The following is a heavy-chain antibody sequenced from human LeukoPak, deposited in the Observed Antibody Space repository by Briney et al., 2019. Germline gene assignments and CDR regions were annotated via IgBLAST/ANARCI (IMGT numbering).Heavy chain of an antibody. D-gene: IGHD4-17*01. Sequence: SETLSLTCTVSGGSITNYYWSWIRQPPGKGLEWIGYIYDSGSTNYNPSLKSRVIISVDTSKNQFSLKLSSVTAADTAVYYCARVFRHDYGFDYWGQGTLVTVSS. J-gene: IGHJ4*02. CDR1: GGSITNYY. CDR2: IYDSGST. CDR3: ARVFRHDYGFDY. V-gene: IGHV4-59*01.